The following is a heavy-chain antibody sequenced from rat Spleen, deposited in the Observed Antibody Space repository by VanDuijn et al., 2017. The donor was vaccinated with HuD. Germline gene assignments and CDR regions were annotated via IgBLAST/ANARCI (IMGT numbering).Heavy chain of an antibody. J-gene: IGHJ2*01. Sequence: EVQLVESDGGLVQPGRSLKLSCAASGFTFRDYYMAWVRQAPTKGMEWVATLSYDATAPYYRDSVKGRFTISRDNAKTTLYLQMDSLRSEDTATYYCARHGSSYTFDYWGQGVMVTVSS. V-gene: IGHV5-29*01. CDR1: GFTFRDYY. D-gene: IGHD1-2*01. CDR3: ARHGSSYTFDY. CDR2: LSYDATAP.